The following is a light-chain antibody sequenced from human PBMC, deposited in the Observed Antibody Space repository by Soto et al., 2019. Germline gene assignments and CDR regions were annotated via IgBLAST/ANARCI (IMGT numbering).Light chain of an antibody. V-gene: IGLV2-11*01. CDR3: CSYVATDTWV. J-gene: IGLJ3*02. Sequence: QSVLTQPRSVSGSPGQSVTISCTGTNSDVGGYNYVSWYQQYPGKAPKLMISGVSERPSGVPDRFSGSKSGNTASLTISGLQAEDEADYYCCSYVATDTWVFGGGTKVTVL. CDR2: GVS. CDR1: NSDVGGYNY.